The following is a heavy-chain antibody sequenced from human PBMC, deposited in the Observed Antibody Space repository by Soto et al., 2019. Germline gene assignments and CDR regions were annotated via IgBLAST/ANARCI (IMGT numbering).Heavy chain of an antibody. J-gene: IGHJ4*02. CDR1: GYTFTSYG. Sequence: VQRVQSGAEVKKPGASVKVSCKASGYTFTSYGISWVRQATGQGLEWMGWISAYNGNTNDAQKLQGRVTMTTDTSTSAAYMELRSLRSDDTAVYYCARDGYYDSSGYRSDFDYWGQGTLVTVSS. CDR2: ISAYNGNT. CDR3: ARDGYYDSSGYRSDFDY. V-gene: IGHV1-18*01. D-gene: IGHD3-22*01.